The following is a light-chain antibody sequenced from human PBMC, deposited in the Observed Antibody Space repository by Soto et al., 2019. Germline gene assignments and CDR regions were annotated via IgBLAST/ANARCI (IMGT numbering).Light chain of an antibody. CDR2: KAS. CDR1: QSITGW. CDR3: QQYNPYSPWT. J-gene: IGKJ1*01. V-gene: IGKV1-5*03. Sequence: PSTLSASVGDRVTITCRASQSITGWLAWFQQNPGKAPKLLISKASSLQNGVPSRFSGSGSGTDFTLTISSLQPDDFATYYCQQYNPYSPWTFGQGTKVDIK.